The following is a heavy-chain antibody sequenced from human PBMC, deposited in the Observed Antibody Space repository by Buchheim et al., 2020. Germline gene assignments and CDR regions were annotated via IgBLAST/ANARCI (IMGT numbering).Heavy chain of an antibody. Sequence: QVQLQESGPGLVKPSGTLSLTCAVSGGSISSSNWWSWVRQPPGKGLECIGEIYHSGSTNYNPSLTSRVTISVDKSKNQFSLKLSSVTAADTDVYYCARRGVGVVPAATGWFDPWGQGTL. D-gene: IGHD2-2*01. V-gene: IGHV4-4*02. CDR2: IYHSGST. CDR1: GGSISSSNW. J-gene: IGHJ5*02. CDR3: ARRGVGVVPAATGWFDP.